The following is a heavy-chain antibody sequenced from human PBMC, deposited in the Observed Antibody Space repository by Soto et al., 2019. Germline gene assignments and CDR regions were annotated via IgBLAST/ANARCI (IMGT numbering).Heavy chain of an antibody. CDR3: AATMTNRLRFLEWLYYYYGMYV. V-gene: IGHV1-69*13. CDR2: IIPIFGTA. D-gene: IGHD3-3*01. J-gene: IGHJ6*02. Sequence: SVKVSCKASGGTFSSYAISWVRQAPGQGLEWMGGIIPIFGTANYAQKFQGRVTITADESTSTAYMELSSLRSEDTAVYYCAATMTNRLRFLEWLYYYYGMYVWGQGTTFTVSS. CDR1: GGTFSSYA.